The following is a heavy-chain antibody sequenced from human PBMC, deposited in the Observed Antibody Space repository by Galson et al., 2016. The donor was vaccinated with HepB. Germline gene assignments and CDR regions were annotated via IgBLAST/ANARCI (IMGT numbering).Heavy chain of an antibody. CDR3: AKFQMAVTGNVGYFDY. Sequence: SLRLSCAASGFTFDTHAMNWVRQAPGKGLEWVSAISGSGLKTDYADSVKGRFTIFRDNSKNTVSLQMSNLSVGDTAVYYCAKFQMAVTGNVGYFDYWGQGALVTVSS. V-gene: IGHV3-23*01. J-gene: IGHJ4*02. CDR2: ISGSGLKT. D-gene: IGHD6-19*01. CDR1: GFTFDTHA.